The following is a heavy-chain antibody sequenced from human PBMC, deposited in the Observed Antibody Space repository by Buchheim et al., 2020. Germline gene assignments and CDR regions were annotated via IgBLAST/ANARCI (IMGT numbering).Heavy chain of an antibody. CDR1: GFTFSSYG. CDR3: AKGMTGGGPGDY. Sequence: QVQLVESGGGVVQPGRSLRLSCAASGFTFSSYGMHWVRQAPGKGLEWVAVISYDGSNKYYADSVKGRFTISRDNSKNTLYLQMNSLRAEDTAVYYCAKGMTGGGPGDYWGQGTL. V-gene: IGHV3-30*18. D-gene: IGHD3-10*01. CDR2: ISYDGSNK. J-gene: IGHJ4*02.